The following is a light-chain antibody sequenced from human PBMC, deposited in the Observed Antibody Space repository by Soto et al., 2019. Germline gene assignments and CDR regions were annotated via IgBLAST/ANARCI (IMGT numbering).Light chain of an antibody. CDR1: SGDIGSHSY. V-gene: IGLV2-14*01. CDR2: EIT. CDR3: SSDVSYYTRDV. J-gene: IGLJ3*02. Sequence: QSALTQPASVSGSPGQSITISCTGGSGDIGSHSYVSWYQQHPGEAPKLLIYEITTRPSGVSNRFSGSMSGNPASLTISGLQPDDEAVYFCSSDVSYYTRDVFGGGTKVTVL.